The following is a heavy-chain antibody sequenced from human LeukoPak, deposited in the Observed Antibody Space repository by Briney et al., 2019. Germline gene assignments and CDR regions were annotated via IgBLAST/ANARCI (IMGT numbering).Heavy chain of an antibody. CDR1: GGSISSYY. Sequence: KPSETLSLTCTVSGGSISSYYWSWIRQPAGKGLEWIGRIYTSGSTNYNPSLKSRVTMSVDTSKNQFSLKLSSVPAADTAVYYCARAGSGRDCSSTSCYAYYYYYGMDVWGQGTTVTVSS. CDR2: IYTSGST. J-gene: IGHJ6*02. CDR3: ARAGSGRDCSSTSCYAYYYYYGMDV. V-gene: IGHV4-4*07. D-gene: IGHD2-2*01.